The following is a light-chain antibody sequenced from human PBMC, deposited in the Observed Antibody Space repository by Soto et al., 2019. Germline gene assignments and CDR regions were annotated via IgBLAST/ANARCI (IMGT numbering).Light chain of an antibody. V-gene: IGKV3-11*01. Sequence: EIVLTQSPATLSLSPGERATLSCRASQSVSSYLAWYQQKPGQAPRLLIYDASNRATGIPARFSGSGSGTDFTITISGLEPEEFAVYCCQQRSNWPGTFGPGTKLDIK. CDR3: QQRSNWPGT. J-gene: IGKJ3*01. CDR1: QSVSSY. CDR2: DAS.